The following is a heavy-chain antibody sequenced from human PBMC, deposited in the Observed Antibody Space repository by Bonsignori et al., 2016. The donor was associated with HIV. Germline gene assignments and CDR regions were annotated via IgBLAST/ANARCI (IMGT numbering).Heavy chain of an antibody. V-gene: IGHV3-49*02. D-gene: IGHD2-15*01. CDR2: IRSKAYGGTT. CDR3: TRDPKVVAASNDAFDI. Sequence: WIRQPPGKGLEWVGFIRSKAYGGTTEYAASVKGRFTISRDDSKSIAYLQMNSLKTEDTAVYYCTRDPKVVAASNDAFDIWGQGTMVTVSS. J-gene: IGHJ3*02.